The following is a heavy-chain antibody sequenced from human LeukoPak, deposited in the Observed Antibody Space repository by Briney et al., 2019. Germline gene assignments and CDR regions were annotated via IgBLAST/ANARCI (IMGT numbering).Heavy chain of an antibody. J-gene: IGHJ4*02. CDR1: GYTFTSYD. CDR3: ARTQGYCTNGVYSYYFDY. D-gene: IGHD2-8*01. V-gene: IGHV1-8*01. Sequence: GASVKVSCKASGYTFTSYDINWVRQATGQGLEWMGWMNPNSGNTGYAQKFQGRVTMTRNTSISTAYMELSSLRSEDTAVYYCARTQGYCTNGVYSYYFDYWGQGTLVTVSS. CDR2: MNPNSGNT.